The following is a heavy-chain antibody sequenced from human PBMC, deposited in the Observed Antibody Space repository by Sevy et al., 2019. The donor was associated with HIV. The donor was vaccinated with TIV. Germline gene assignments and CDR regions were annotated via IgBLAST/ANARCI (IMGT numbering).Heavy chain of an antibody. CDR3: VKDGGVRGVMRSAAFDI. CDR2: ISSNGGST. Sequence: GGSLRLSCSASGFTFSSYAMHWVRQAPGKGLEYVSAISSNGGSTYYADSVKGRFTISRDNSKNTLYLQMSSLRAEDTAVDYCVKDGGVRGVMRSAAFDIWGQGTMVTVSS. J-gene: IGHJ3*02. V-gene: IGHV3-64D*06. D-gene: IGHD3-10*01. CDR1: GFTFSSYA.